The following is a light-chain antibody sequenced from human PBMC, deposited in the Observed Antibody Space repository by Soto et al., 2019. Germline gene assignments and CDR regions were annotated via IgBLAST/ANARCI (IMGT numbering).Light chain of an antibody. Sequence: QSVLTQPASVSGSPGQSITISCTGTSSDVGSYDLVSWYQQHPGNAPKLMIYEVSKRPSGVSDRFSGSKSGNTASLTISGPQADDEADYYCCSYATTSLFGGGTKLTVL. CDR3: CSYATTSL. J-gene: IGLJ2*01. CDR1: SSDVGSYDL. CDR2: EVS. V-gene: IGLV2-23*02.